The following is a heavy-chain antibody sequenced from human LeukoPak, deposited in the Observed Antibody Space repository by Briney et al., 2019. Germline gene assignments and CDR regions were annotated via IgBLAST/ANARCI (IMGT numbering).Heavy chain of an antibody. Sequence: GASVKVSCKASGYTFTSYGISWVRQAPGQGLEWMEWISAYNGNTNYAQKLQGRVTMTTDTSTSTAYMELRSLRSDDTAVYYCAHAGPYSGGSTTNTDWGQGTLVTVSS. CDR3: AHAGPYSGGSTTNTD. V-gene: IGHV1-18*01. CDR2: ISAYNGNT. D-gene: IGHD2-15*01. J-gene: IGHJ4*02. CDR1: GYTFTSYG.